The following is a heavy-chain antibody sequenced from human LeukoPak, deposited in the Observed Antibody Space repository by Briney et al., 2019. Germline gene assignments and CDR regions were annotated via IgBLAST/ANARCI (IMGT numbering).Heavy chain of an antibody. CDR2: ISYDGSNK. CDR3: AKDHVDTQLYYYYGMDV. V-gene: IGHV3-30-3*01. J-gene: IGHJ6*02. CDR1: GFTFSSSA. D-gene: IGHD5-18*01. Sequence: GRSLRLSCAASGFTFSSSAMHWVRQAPDKGLEWVAVISYDGSNKYYADSVKGRFTISRDNSKNTLYLQMNSLRAEDTAVYYCAKDHVDTQLYYYYGMDVWGQGTTVTVSS.